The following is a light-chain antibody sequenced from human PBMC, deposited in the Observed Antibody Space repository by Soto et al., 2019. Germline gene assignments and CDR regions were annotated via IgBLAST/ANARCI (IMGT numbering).Light chain of an antibody. CDR1: QSICTW. V-gene: IGKV1-5*03. CDR2: KAS. CDR3: QQYNIYPYT. J-gene: IGKJ2*01. Sequence: DIQMTQSPSTLSASVGDRVTITCRASQSICTWLDWYQQKPGKAPKVLIHKASSLESGVPSRFSGSGSGTEFTLTISSLQPDDFATYYCQQYNIYPYTFGQGTKVEIK.